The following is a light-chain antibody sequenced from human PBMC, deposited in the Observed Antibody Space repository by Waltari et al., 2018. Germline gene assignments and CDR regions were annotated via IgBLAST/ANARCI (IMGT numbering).Light chain of an antibody. CDR3: QQYNKWPPWA. CDR2: GAS. Sequence: EIVMTQSPATLSVSPGERATLSCRASQSVSSNLAWYQQKPGQAPRLLIYGASTRATGIPARFSGSGSGTDFTLTISSLQSEDFALYYCQQYNKWPPWAVGQGTKVEIK. V-gene: IGKV3-15*01. CDR1: QSVSSN. J-gene: IGKJ1*01.